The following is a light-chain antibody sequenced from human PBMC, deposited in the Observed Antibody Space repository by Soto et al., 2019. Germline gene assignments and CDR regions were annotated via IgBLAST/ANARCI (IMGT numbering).Light chain of an antibody. CDR3: QQFSSYSRT. V-gene: IGKV1-5*03. J-gene: IGKJ1*01. Sequence: DIQMTQSPSTLSASVVDIVTITCRASQSISSWLAWYQQRPGKAPKLLIYQASNLERGVPSRFSGSGSGTEFTLTISRLQPDDFATYYCQQFSSYSRTCGQGTKVDIK. CDR1: QSISSW. CDR2: QAS.